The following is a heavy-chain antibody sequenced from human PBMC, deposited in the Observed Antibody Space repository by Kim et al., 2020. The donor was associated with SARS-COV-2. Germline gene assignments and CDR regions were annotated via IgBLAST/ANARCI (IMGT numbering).Heavy chain of an antibody. CDR2: ISNSGGST. Sequence: GGSLRLSCAASGFNFSSNAMSWVRQAPGKGLEWVSGISNSGGSTYYADSVKGRFTISRDNSKNTLYLQMNSLRAEDTAVYYCATSRLYSSSWYYFDYWGQGTLVTVSS. J-gene: IGHJ4*02. CDR1: GFNFSSNA. D-gene: IGHD6-13*01. V-gene: IGHV3-23*01. CDR3: ATSRLYSSSWYYFDY.